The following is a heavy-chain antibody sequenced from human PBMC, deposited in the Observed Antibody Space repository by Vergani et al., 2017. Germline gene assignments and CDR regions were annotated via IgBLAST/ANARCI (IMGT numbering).Heavy chain of an antibody. D-gene: IGHD6-13*01. CDR3: ARHKEQLVPGNYYYYYYMDV. Sequence: QLQLQESDPGLVKPSETLSLTCTVSGGSIRSTLYYLGWIRQPPGKGLEWIGTIYYSGSTYYNPSLKSRVTISVDTSKNQFSLKTNAVTAAHTAVYYCARHKEQLVPGNYYYYYYMDVWGKGTTVTVSS. J-gene: IGHJ6*03. CDR2: IYYSGST. CDR1: GGSIRSTLYY. V-gene: IGHV4-39*01.